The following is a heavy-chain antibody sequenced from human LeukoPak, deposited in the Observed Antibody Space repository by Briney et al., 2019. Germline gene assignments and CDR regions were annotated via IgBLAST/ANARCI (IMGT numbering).Heavy chain of an antibody. CDR1: GFTVSRNY. Sequence: GGSLRLSCAASGFTVSRNYMSWVRQAPGKGLEWVSVIYSGGSTFYADSVQGRFTISRDNSKNTLYLQMNSLRAEDTAVYYCAREDTVTTNYYYGMDVWGQGTTVTVSS. D-gene: IGHD4-11*01. CDR2: IYSGGST. J-gene: IGHJ6*02. CDR3: AREDTVTTNYYYGMDV. V-gene: IGHV3-66*01.